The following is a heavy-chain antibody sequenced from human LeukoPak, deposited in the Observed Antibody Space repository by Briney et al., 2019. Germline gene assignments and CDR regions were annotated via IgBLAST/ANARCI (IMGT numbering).Heavy chain of an antibody. Sequence: GESLRISCKGSGYTFSSYWIGWVRQMPGKGLEWMGIIYPGDSVTRYSPSLQGQVTISVDTSIGTAYLQWSSRKASDTAIYYCARQNDFRLDYWGQGTLVTVSS. D-gene: IGHD3-3*01. CDR3: ARQNDFRLDY. CDR2: IYPGDSVT. CDR1: GYTFSSYW. J-gene: IGHJ4*02. V-gene: IGHV5-51*01.